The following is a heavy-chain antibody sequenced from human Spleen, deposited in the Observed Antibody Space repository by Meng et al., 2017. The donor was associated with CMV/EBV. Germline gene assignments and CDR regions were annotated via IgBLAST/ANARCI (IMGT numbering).Heavy chain of an antibody. Sequence: SCTGSGSTFTTSWIGWVRQLPGKGLEWMVIIQPDDSDPRYSPSFQGQVTISADKSISTAYLQWSSLEASDTAMYYCARGSGPRYFDYWGQGTLVTVSS. V-gene: IGHV5-51*01. CDR1: GSTFTTSW. D-gene: IGHD2-15*01. J-gene: IGHJ4*02. CDR2: IQPDDSDP. CDR3: ARGSGPRYFDY.